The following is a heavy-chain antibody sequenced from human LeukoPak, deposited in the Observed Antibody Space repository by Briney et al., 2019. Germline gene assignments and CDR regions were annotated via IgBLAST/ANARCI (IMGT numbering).Heavy chain of an antibody. J-gene: IGHJ3*02. CDR2: VNPNSGGT. CDR3: ARERSDSSGYYQQEGAFDI. CDR1: GYTFTGYY. Sequence: ASVKVSCKASGYTFTGYYMRWVRQAPGQGLEWMGWVNPNSGGTNYAQKFQGRVTMTRDTSISTAYMELSRLRSDDTAVYYCARERSDSSGYYQQEGAFDIWGQGTMVTVSS. D-gene: IGHD3-22*01. V-gene: IGHV1-2*02.